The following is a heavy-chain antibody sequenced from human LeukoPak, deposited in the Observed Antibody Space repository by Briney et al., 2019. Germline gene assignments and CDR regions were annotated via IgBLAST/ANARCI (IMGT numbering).Heavy chain of an antibody. CDR3: AKDYNLLRWIFGEAMVYFDY. CDR1: GFTFGDYA. V-gene: IGHV3-49*03. D-gene: IGHD3-3*01. CDR2: IRSKAYGGTT. Sequence: PGRSLRLSCTASGFTFGDYAMSWFRQAPGKGLEWVGFIRSKAYGGTTEYAASVKGRFTISRDDSKSIAYLQMNSLRAEDTAVYYCAKDYNLLRWIFGEAMVYFDYWGQGTLVTVSS. J-gene: IGHJ4*02.